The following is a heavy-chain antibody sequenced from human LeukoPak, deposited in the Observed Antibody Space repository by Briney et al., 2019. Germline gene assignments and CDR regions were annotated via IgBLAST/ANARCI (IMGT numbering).Heavy chain of an antibody. Sequence: SETLSLTCTVSGGSISSSSYYWGWIRQPPGKGLEWIGEINHSGSTYYNPSLKSRVTISVDTSKNQFSLKLSSVTAADTAVYYCARDESSSSWSFFDYWGQGTLVTVSS. CDR1: GGSISSSSYY. J-gene: IGHJ4*02. CDR2: INHSGST. V-gene: IGHV4-39*07. D-gene: IGHD6-13*01. CDR3: ARDESSSSWSFFDY.